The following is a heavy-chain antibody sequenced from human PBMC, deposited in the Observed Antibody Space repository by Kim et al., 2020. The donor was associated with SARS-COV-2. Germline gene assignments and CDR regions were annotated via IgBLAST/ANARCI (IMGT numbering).Heavy chain of an antibody. CDR3: ARGPLGAVAGTIDY. CDR1: GDSVSSNSAA. J-gene: IGHJ4*02. V-gene: IGHV6-1*01. Sequence: SQTLSLPCAISGDSVSSNSAAWNWIRQSPSRGLEWLGRTYYRSKWYNDYAVSVKSRITINPDTSKNQFSLQLNSVTPEDTDVYYCARGPLGAVAGTIDYWGQGTLVTVSS. D-gene: IGHD6-19*01. CDR2: TYYRSKWYN.